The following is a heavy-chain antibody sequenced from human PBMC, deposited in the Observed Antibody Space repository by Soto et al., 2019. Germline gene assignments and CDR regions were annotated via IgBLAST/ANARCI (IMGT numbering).Heavy chain of an antibody. V-gene: IGHV1-3*01. CDR2: INAGNGNT. Sequence: ASVKVSCKASGYTFTSYAMHWVRQAPGQRLEWMGWINAGNGNTKYSQKFQGRVTITRDTSASTAYMELSSLRSEDTAVYYCARDRKPYCSGGSCYYFDYWGQGTLVTVSS. D-gene: IGHD2-15*01. CDR3: ARDRKPYCSGGSCYYFDY. J-gene: IGHJ4*02. CDR1: GYTFTSYA.